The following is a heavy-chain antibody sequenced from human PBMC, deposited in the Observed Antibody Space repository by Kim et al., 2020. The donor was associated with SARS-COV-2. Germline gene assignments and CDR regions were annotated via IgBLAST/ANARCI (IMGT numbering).Heavy chain of an antibody. V-gene: IGHV5-51*01. CDR2: IYPSDSNT. D-gene: IGHD3-10*01. Sequence: GESLKISCRGSGYTFTSYWIGWVRQMPGKGLEWMGIIYPSDSNTKYSPSFQGQVTISADKSISTAYLQWSSLKASDTAMYYCVRHRPGFSNYYGMDVWGQGTTVTVSS. CDR1: GYTFTSYW. J-gene: IGHJ6*02. CDR3: VRHRPGFSNYYGMDV.